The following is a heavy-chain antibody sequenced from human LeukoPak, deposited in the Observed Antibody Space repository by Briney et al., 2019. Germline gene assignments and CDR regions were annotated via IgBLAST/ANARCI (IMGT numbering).Heavy chain of an antibody. Sequence: SETLSLTCTVSGDSITSGSYYWGWIRHTPGKGLEWIGNIYSDGDTSFNPSLKSRTTMSVDTSKNQFSLKLNSVTAADTAVYFCARDSGFWLYWGQGTLVSVSS. J-gene: IGHJ4*02. V-gene: IGHV4-39*07. D-gene: IGHD3-22*01. CDR3: ARDSGFWLY. CDR1: GDSITSGSYY. CDR2: IYSDGDT.